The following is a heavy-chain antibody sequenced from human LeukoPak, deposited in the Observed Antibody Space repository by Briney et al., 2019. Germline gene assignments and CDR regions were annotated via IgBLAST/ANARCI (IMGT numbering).Heavy chain of an antibody. V-gene: IGHV3-30*02. Sequence: SGGSLRLSCAASGFTFSSYGMHWVRQAPGKGLEWVAFIRYDGSNKYYADSVKGRFTISRDNSKNTLYLQMNSLRAEDTAVYYCAKGDYCSSTSCYDQPDFDYWGQGTLVTVSS. CDR3: AKGDYCSSTSCYDQPDFDY. CDR1: GFTFSSYG. J-gene: IGHJ4*02. D-gene: IGHD2-2*01. CDR2: IRYDGSNK.